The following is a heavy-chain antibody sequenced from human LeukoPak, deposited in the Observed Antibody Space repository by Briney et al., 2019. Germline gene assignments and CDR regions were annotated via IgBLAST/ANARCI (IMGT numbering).Heavy chain of an antibody. J-gene: IGHJ5*02. V-gene: IGHV4-34*01. CDR3: ARDNGGDISTGYYLNWFDP. Sequence: SETLSLTCAGYGGSFSNYYWSWIRQPPGKGLEWIGEINHSGTTNYNPSLESRVTISVDTSKNQFSLKLSSVTAADTAVYYCARDNGGDISTGYYLNWFDPWGQGTLVTVSS. CDR1: GGSFSNYY. D-gene: IGHD3-9*01. CDR2: INHSGTT.